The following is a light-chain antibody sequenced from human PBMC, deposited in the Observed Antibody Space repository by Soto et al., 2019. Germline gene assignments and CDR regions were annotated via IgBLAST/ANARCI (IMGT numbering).Light chain of an antibody. V-gene: IGKV1-39*01. J-gene: IGKJ3*01. CDR1: QSISSY. Sequence: DIQMTQSPSSLSASVGDRVTITCRASQSISSYLNWYQQKPGKAPKLLIYAASSLQSGVPSRFSGSGSRTDLTLTISSLQPEDFATYYCQQSYSTPPTTFGPGTKVDIK. CDR2: AAS. CDR3: QQSYSTPPTT.